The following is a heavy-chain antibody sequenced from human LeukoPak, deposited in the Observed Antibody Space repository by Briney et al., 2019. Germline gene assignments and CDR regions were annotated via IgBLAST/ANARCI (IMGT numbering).Heavy chain of an antibody. CDR2: MNPNSGNT. Sequence: ASVKVSCKASGYTFTSYDINWVRQATGQGVEWMGWMNPNSGNTGYAQKFQGRVTITRNTSISTAYMELSSLRSEDTAVYYCARGELSSSSPYSYWGQGTLVTVSS. CDR3: ARGELSSSSPYSY. V-gene: IGHV1-8*03. CDR1: GYTFTSYD. J-gene: IGHJ4*02. D-gene: IGHD6-13*01.